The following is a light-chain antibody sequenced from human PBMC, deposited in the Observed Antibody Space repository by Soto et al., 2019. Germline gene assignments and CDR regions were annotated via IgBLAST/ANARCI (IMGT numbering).Light chain of an antibody. CDR1: QSVSKY. Sequence: EIVLTQSPATLSLSPGERATLSCRASQSVSKYLAWYQQKPGQAPRLLVYDLSNRATGIPARFSGSGSQTDFPLTIPSLEPADFAVYYCQQRSNWPRPFGQGTKV. CDR3: QQRSNWPRP. J-gene: IGKJ1*01. V-gene: IGKV3-11*01. CDR2: DLS.